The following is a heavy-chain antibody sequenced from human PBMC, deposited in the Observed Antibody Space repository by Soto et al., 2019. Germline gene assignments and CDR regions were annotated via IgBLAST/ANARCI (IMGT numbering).Heavy chain of an antibody. V-gene: IGHV1-69*04. J-gene: IGHJ5*02. D-gene: IGHD6-6*01. CDR3: ARDLGAARLLDGTGNWFDP. Sequence: SVKVSCKASGGTFSSYTISWVRQAPGQGLEWMGRIIPILGIANYAQKFQGRVTITADKSTSTAYMELSSLRSEDTAVYYCARDLGAARLLDGTGNWFDPWGQGTLVTVSS. CDR2: IIPILGIA. CDR1: GGTFSSYT.